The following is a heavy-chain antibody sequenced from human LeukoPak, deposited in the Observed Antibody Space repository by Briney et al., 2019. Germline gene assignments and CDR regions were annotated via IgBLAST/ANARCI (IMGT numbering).Heavy chain of an antibody. CDR1: GFTFSSYG. V-gene: IGHV3-30*02. J-gene: IGHJ6*03. Sequence: GGSLRLSCAASGFTFSSYGMHWVRQAPGKGLEWVAVIWYGGSNKYYADSVKGRFTISRDNSKNTLYLQMNSLRAEDTAVYYCAKDNSRIAARISYMDVWGKGTTVTVSS. CDR3: AKDNSRIAARISYMDV. CDR2: IWYGGSNK. D-gene: IGHD6-6*01.